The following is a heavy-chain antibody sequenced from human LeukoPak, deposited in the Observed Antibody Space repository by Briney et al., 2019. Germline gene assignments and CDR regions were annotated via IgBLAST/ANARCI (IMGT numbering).Heavy chain of an antibody. CDR3: ARAGRVGATPWTVAF. V-gene: IGHV4-59*12. J-gene: IGHJ4*02. Sequence: PSETLSLTCTVSGGSISSYYWSWIRQPPGKGLECIGYIYYSGSTNYNPSLKSRVTISVDTSKNQFSLKLSSVTAADTAVYYCARAGRVGATPWTVAFWGQGTLVTVSS. CDR1: GGSISSYY. D-gene: IGHD1-26*01. CDR2: IYYSGST.